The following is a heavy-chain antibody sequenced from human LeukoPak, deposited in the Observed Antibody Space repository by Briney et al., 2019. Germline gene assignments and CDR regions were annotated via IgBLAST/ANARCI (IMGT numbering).Heavy chain of an antibody. CDR1: GGTFNSYG. CDR2: IIPILGTA. J-gene: IGHJ4*02. CDR3: ARDRHKYNYDGSGYPPY. Sequence: ASVKVSCKASGGTFNSYGIIWVRQAPGQGLEWMGGIIPILGTANYAQKFQGRVTMTRDTSISTAYMELSRLRSDDTAVYYCARDRHKYNYDGSGYPPYWGQGTLVTVSS. D-gene: IGHD3-22*01. V-gene: IGHV1-69*05.